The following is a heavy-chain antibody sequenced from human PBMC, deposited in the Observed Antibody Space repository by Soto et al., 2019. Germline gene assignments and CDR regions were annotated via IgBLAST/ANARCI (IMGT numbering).Heavy chain of an antibody. D-gene: IGHD3-22*01. V-gene: IGHV4-59*01. CDR1: GDSISSYF. CDR3: GRTYSSSYSRYPVYYGMDV. CDR2: VYHSGST. Sequence: PSETLSLTCTVSGDSISSYFWSWIRQPPGKGLEWIGCVYHSGSTNYSPSLKRRVSISVDTSKNQFSLRLTSVTAADTAVYYCGRTYSSSYSRYPVYYGMDVWGQGTTVTVSS. J-gene: IGHJ6*02.